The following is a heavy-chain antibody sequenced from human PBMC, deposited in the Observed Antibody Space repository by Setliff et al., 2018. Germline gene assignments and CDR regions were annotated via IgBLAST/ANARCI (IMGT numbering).Heavy chain of an antibody. V-gene: IGHV1-8*02. J-gene: IGHJ6*02. CDR2: MNPNSGIT. D-gene: IGHD6-13*01. CDR1: GYTFTSYD. Sequence: ASVKVSCKASGYTFTSYDINWVRQATGQGLEWMGWMNPNSGITGYAQKFQGRVTMTRNTSISTAYMELSSLRSEDTAVYYCARECYSSSWYGDYYYYYGMDVWGQGTTVTVSS. CDR3: ARECYSSSWYGDYYYYYGMDV.